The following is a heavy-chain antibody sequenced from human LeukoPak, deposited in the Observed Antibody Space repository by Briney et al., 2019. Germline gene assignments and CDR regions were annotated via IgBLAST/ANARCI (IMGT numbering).Heavy chain of an antibody. D-gene: IGHD1-26*01. CDR1: GYTFTSYG. J-gene: IGHJ4*02. V-gene: IGHV7-4-1*02. Sequence: ASVNVSCKASGYTFTSYGISWVRQAPGQGLEWMGWINTETQKPTYAQGFTGRFVFSLDTSLSTAYLQISNLKAEDTAIYYCARDPSGGGSASDYWGQGTLVTVSP. CDR2: INTETQKP. CDR3: ARDPSGGGSASDY.